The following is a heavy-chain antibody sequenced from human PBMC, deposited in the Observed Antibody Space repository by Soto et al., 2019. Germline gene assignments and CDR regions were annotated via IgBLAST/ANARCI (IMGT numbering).Heavy chain of an antibody. CDR1: GYTFTSYY. V-gene: IGHV1-46*01. J-gene: IGHJ6*02. Sequence: ASVKVSCKASGYTFTSYYMHWVRQAPGQGLEWMGIINPSGGSTSYAQKFQGRVTMTRDTSTSTVYMELSSLRSEDTAVYYCARDWVVRGLLWFGEFAGYGMDVWGQWTAVTVSS. CDR2: INPSGGST. D-gene: IGHD3-10*01. CDR3: ARDWVVRGLLWFGEFAGYGMDV.